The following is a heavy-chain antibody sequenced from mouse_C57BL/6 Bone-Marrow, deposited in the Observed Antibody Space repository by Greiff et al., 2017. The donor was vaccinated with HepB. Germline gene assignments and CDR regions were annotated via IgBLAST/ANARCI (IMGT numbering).Heavy chain of an antibody. CDR1: GYTFTDYY. J-gene: IGHJ4*01. CDR3: ARAVYGSSYGYAMDY. V-gene: IGHV1-76*01. CDR2: IYPGSGNT. D-gene: IGHD1-1*01. Sequence: QVQLQQSGAELVRPGASVKLSCKASGYTFTDYYINWVKQRPGQGLEWIARIYPGSGNTYYNEKFKGKATLTAEKSSSTAYMQLSSLTSEDSAVYFCARAVYGSSYGYAMDYWGQGTSVTVSS.